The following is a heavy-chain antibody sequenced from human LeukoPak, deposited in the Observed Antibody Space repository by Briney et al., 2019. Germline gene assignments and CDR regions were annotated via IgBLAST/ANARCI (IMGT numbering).Heavy chain of an antibody. D-gene: IGHD6-19*01. CDR3: AKIERWLVHGFDL. Sequence: GGSLRLSCAASGFTFSSYAMNWGRQAPGKGLEWGASISGNGGSTYYADSVKGRFTISRDNSRNAVFLQMISPRDDDTAIYYCAKIERWLVHGFDLWGRGTLVTVSS. V-gene: IGHV3-23*01. J-gene: IGHJ2*01. CDR2: ISGNGGST. CDR1: GFTFSSYA.